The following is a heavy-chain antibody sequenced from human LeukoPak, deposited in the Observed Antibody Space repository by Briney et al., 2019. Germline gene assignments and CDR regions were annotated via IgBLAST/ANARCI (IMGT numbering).Heavy chain of an antibody. V-gene: IGHV3-23*01. D-gene: IGHD6-6*01. Sequence: GGSLSLSCAASGFTFSSYAMSWVRQAPGKGLEWVSAISGSGGSTYYADSVKGRFTTSRDNSKNTLYLQMNSLRAEDTAVYYCAKDSIAARPRLYYFDYWGQGTLVTVSS. CDR3: AKDSIAARPRLYYFDY. CDR1: GFTFSSYA. J-gene: IGHJ4*02. CDR2: ISGSGGST.